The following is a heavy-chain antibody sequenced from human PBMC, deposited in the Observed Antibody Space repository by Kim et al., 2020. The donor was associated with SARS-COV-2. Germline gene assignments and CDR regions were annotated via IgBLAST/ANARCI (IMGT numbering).Heavy chain of an antibody. V-gene: IGHV3-48*04. Sequence: GGSLRLSCAASGFTFSSYSMNWVRQAPGKGLEWISYISSSGGTINYADSVKGRFTSSRDNAKNSLYLQMNSLRAEDTAVYYCARVDSGSYYYYYDMDVWGQGTTVTVSS. D-gene: IGHD1-26*01. J-gene: IGHJ6*02. CDR2: ISSSGGTI. CDR1: GFTFSSYS. CDR3: ARVDSGSYYYYYDMDV.